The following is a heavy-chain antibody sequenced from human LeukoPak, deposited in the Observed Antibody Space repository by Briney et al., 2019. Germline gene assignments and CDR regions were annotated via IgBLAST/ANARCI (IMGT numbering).Heavy chain of an antibody. Sequence: SETLSLTCTVSGGSISSYYWSWIRQPPGKGLEWIGYIYYSGSTNYNPSLKSRVTISVDTSKNQFSLKLSSVTAADTAVYYCARDHARGSGIDYWGQGTLVTVPS. CDR3: ARDHARGSGIDY. CDR1: GGSISSYY. J-gene: IGHJ4*02. V-gene: IGHV4-59*01. D-gene: IGHD1-26*01. CDR2: IYYSGST.